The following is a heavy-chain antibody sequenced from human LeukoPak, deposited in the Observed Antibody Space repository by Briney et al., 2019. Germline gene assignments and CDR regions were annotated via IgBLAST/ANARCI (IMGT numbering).Heavy chain of an antibody. CDR2: IRSKAYGETT. J-gene: IGHJ4*02. Sequence: PGRSLRLSCTASGFPFGDYAMNWVRQTPGKGLEWVGFIRSKAYGETTDYAASVKGRFTISRDDSKSIAYLQMGSLKTEDTAVYYCTRVRSQVAEYYFDYWGQGTLVTVSS. CDR1: GFPFGDYA. CDR3: TRVRSQVAEYYFDY. D-gene: IGHD6-19*01. V-gene: IGHV3-49*04.